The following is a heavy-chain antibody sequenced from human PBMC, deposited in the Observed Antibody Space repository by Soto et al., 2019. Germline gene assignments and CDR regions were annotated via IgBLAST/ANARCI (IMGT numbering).Heavy chain of an antibody. CDR1: GFTFSTCS. Sequence: PGGSLRLSCAASGFTFSTCSMNWVRQAPGKGLEWVSSISSSGTYIHYADSLKGRFTISRDNAKNSLYLQMISLRAEDTAVYYCARDPSDCSSTSCWGYYALDVWGQGTTVTASS. CDR2: ISSSGTYI. J-gene: IGHJ6*02. D-gene: IGHD2-2*01. CDR3: ARDPSDCSSTSCWGYYALDV. V-gene: IGHV3-21*01.